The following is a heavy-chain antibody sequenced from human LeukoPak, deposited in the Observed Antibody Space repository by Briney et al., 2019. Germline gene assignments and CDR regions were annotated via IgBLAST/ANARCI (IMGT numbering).Heavy chain of an antibody. CDR1: GFTVSSDY. CDR2: IYSGGST. CDR3: ARDLKTIFGVVSSPC. J-gene: IGHJ4*02. V-gene: IGHV3-53*01. D-gene: IGHD3-3*01. Sequence: GGSLRLSCAASGFTVSSDYMSWVRQAPGKGLEWVSVIYSGGSTYYADSVKGRFTISRDNAKNSLYLQMNSLRAEDTAVYYCARDLKTIFGVVSSPCWGQGTLVTVSS.